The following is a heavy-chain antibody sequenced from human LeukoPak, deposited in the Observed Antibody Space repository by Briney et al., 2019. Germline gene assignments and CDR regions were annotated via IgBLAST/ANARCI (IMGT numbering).Heavy chain of an antibody. CDR3: ARGASDYDFWSGSPYYFDY. V-gene: IGHV1-69*01. J-gene: IGHJ4*02. CDR2: IIPIFGTA. CDR1: GGAFSSYA. D-gene: IGHD3-3*01. Sequence: SVKVSCKASGGAFSSYAISWVRQAPGQGLEWMGGIIPIFGTANYAQKFQGRVTITADESTSTAYMELSSLRSEDTAVYYCARGASDYDFWSGSPYYFDYWGQGTLVTVSS.